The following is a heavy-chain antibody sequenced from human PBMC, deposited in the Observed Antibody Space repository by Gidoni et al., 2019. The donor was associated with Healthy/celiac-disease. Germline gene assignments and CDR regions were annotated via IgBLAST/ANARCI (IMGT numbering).Heavy chain of an antibody. CDR2: MIPIFGTA. D-gene: IGHD3-10*01. CDR3: ARLDMVRGVSDAFDI. V-gene: IGHV1-69*06. Sequence: QVQLVQSGAEVKKPGSSVKVSCKASGGTFSSYAISWVRHAPGQGLAWMGGMIPIFGTANYAQKFQGRVTITADKSTSTAYMELSSLRSEDTAVYYCARLDMVRGVSDAFDIWGQGTMVTVSS. J-gene: IGHJ3*02. CDR1: GGTFSSYA.